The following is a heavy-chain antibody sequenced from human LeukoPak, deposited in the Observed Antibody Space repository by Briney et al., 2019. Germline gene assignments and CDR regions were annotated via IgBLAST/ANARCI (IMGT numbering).Heavy chain of an antibody. D-gene: IGHD1-26*01. J-gene: IGHJ4*02. V-gene: IGHV4-61*02. CDR1: GGSISSGSYY. CDR3: AREGSRSYGWYFDY. CDR2: IYTSGST. Sequence: TLSLTCTVSGGSISSGSYYWSWIRQPAGKGLEWIGRIYTSGSTNYNPSLKSRVTISVDTSKNQFSLKLSSVTAADTAVYYCAREGSRSYGWYFDYWGQGTLVTVSS.